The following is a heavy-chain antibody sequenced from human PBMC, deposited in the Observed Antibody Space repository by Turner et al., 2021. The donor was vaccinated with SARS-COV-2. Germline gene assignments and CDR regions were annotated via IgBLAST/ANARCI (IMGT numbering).Heavy chain of an antibody. V-gene: IGHV4-39*01. D-gene: IGHD3-3*01. Sequence: QLQLQESGPGLVKPSENLSLTCIVSGDSINNHTYYWGWIRQPPGKGLELIGRIFYNGNTFYNTSLKTRVTMSINTSNNQFSLRLNAVTAADTAVYYCARRDDFWSGFEYFFDHWGQGIRVTVSS. CDR2: IFYNGNT. CDR3: ARRDDFWSGFEYFFDH. J-gene: IGHJ4*02. CDR1: GDSINNHTYY.